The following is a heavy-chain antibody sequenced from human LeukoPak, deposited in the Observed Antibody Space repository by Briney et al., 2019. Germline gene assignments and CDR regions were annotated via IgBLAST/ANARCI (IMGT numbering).Heavy chain of an antibody. D-gene: IGHD5/OR15-5a*01. Sequence: GGSLRLSCAASGFTFSNYWMSWVRQAPGEGLEWVANIRHDGSVKYYVDSVKGRFTISRDNAKNSLYLQMNSLRAEDTAVYYCARDYTVLNWFDPWGQGTLVTVSS. J-gene: IGHJ5*02. V-gene: IGHV3-7*01. CDR3: ARDYTVLNWFDP. CDR2: IRHDGSVK. CDR1: GFTFSNYW.